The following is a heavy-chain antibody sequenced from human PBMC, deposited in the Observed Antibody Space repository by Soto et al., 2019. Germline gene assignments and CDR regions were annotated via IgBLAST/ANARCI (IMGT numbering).Heavy chain of an antibody. CDR1: GFTFSSYD. CDR3: ARVVDYCDPYYYYGMDV. V-gene: IGHV3-13*04. CDR2: IGTAGDT. D-gene: IGHD3-22*01. J-gene: IGHJ6*02. Sequence: GGSLRLSCAASGFTFSSYDMHWVRQATGKGLEWVSAIGTAGDTYYPGSVKGRFTISRENAKNSLYLQMNSLRAEDTAVYYCARVVDYCDPYYYYGMDVWGQGTTVTVSS.